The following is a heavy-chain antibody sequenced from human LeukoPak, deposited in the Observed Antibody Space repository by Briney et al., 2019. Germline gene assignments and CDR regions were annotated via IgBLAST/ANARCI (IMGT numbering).Heavy chain of an antibody. J-gene: IGHJ6*02. CDR2: INPNSGGT. D-gene: IGHD3-9*01. CDR1: GYTFTGYY. V-gene: IGHV1-2*02. CDR3: ARDLRYYDILTGPDYGMDV. Sequence: ASVKVSCKASGYTFTGYYMHWVRQAPGQGLEWIGWINPNSGGTNYAQKFQGRVTMTRDTSISTAYMELSRLRSDDTAVYYCARDLRYYDILTGPDYGMDVWGQGTTVTVSS.